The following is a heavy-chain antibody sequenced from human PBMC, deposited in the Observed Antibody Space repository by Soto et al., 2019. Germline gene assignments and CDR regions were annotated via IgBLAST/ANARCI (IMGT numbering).Heavy chain of an antibody. J-gene: IGHJ4*02. V-gene: IGHV4-31*03. CDR2: IYYSGRT. CDR3: ARESTEYYDSSGYLDY. CDR1: GGSISSGGYY. D-gene: IGHD3-22*01. Sequence: PSETLCLTCTVSGGSISSGGYYWSGIRQHPGKGLEWIGYIYYSGRTYYQPSPKSRVNISVHTSKNQFSLKLSSVTAADTAVYYCARESTEYYDSSGYLDYWGQGTLVTVS.